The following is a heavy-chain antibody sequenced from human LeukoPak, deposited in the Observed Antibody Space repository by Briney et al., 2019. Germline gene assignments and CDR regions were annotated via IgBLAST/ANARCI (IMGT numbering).Heavy chain of an antibody. CDR2: ISGSGATI. Sequence: GGSLRLSCAASGFIFSSYAMNWVRQAPGKGLEWVSRISGSGATINYSDSVKGRFTISRDNSKNTLYLQMNSLRAEDTAIYYCARDHQEAGNYFVYWGQGTLVTVSS. J-gene: IGHJ4*02. V-gene: IGHV3-23*01. CDR3: ARDHQEAGNYFVY. D-gene: IGHD6-19*01. CDR1: GFIFSSYA.